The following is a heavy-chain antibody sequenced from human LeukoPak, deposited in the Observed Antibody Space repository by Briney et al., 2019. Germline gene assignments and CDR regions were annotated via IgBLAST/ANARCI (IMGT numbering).Heavy chain of an antibody. D-gene: IGHD4/OR15-4a*01. CDR3: ARVTSPGATWVDF. V-gene: IGHV3-74*01. CDR2: INSDGSST. Sequence: GGSLRLSCVASGFTFRSYWIHWVRQAPGKGLVWVSRINSDGSSTTYSDSVKGRFTISRDNAKNTLYLQMNSLRAEDTAVYYCARVTSPGATWVDFWGQGTLVTVSS. CDR1: GFTFRSYW. J-gene: IGHJ4*02.